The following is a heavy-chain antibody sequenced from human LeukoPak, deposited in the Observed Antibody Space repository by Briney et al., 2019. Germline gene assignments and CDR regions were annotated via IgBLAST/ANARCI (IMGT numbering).Heavy chain of an antibody. CDR1: GYTFTGYY. Sequence: GASVKVSCKASGYTFTGYYMHWVRQAPGQGLEWMGWINPNSGGTNYAQKVQGRVTMTRDTSISTAYMELSRLRSDDTAVYYCARDGAGSYYIRYNWFDPWGQGTLVTVSS. V-gene: IGHV1-2*02. J-gene: IGHJ5*02. CDR3: ARDGAGSYYIRYNWFDP. CDR2: INPNSGGT. D-gene: IGHD3-10*01.